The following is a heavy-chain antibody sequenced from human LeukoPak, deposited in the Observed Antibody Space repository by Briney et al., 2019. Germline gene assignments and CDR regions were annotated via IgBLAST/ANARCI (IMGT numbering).Heavy chain of an antibody. V-gene: IGHV4-59*06. CDR1: GGSISSYY. CDR3: ARYLARNAFDI. J-gene: IGHJ3*02. Sequence: PSETLSLTCTVSGGSISSYYWSWIRQPPGKGLEWIGYIYYSGSTYYNPSLRSRVTISVDTSENQFSLRLSSVTAADTAVYFCARYLARNAFDIWGQGTMVTVSS. CDR2: IYYSGST. D-gene: IGHD3-9*01.